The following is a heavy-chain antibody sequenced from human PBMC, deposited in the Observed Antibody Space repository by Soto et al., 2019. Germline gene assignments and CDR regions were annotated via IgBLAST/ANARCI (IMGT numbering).Heavy chain of an antibody. CDR2: ITSDGKSK. Sequence: PGGSLRLSCAASDFNFSNHWMHWVRQRPGEGLVWVSRITSDGKSKAYAESVKGRFAISRDNAKNTLYLQMNGLTAEDTAVYYCARESGDWPLNWFDPWGQGTLVTVSS. D-gene: IGHD2-21*02. CDR3: ARESGDWPLNWFDP. CDR1: DFNFSNHW. V-gene: IGHV3-74*01. J-gene: IGHJ5*02.